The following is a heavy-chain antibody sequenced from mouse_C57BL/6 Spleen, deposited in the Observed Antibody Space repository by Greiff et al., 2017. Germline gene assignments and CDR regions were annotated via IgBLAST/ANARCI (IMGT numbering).Heavy chain of an antibody. D-gene: IGHD1-1*01. Sequence: EVQLQQSGPELVKPGASVKISCKASGYTFTDYYMNWVKQSHGKSLEWIGDINPNNGGTSYNQKFKGKATLTVDKSSSTAYMELRSLTSEDSAVYYCARRRVYYYGSSLHWYFDVWGTGTTVTVSS. CDR1: GYTFTDYY. V-gene: IGHV1-26*01. CDR2: INPNNGGT. CDR3: ARRRVYYYGSSLHWYFDV. J-gene: IGHJ1*03.